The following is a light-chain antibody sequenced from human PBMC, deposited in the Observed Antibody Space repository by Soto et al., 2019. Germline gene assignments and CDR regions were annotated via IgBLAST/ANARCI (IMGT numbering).Light chain of an antibody. CDR3: ISHVGHSNV. CDR2: DVS. J-gene: IGLJ1*01. CDR1: SSDVGGSDY. V-gene: IGLV2-8*01. Sequence: QSALTQPPSASGFPGQSVTISCTGTSSDVGGSDYVSWYQHHPGKAPKLMIYDVSKRPSGVPDRFSGSKSGNMASLTVSGLQADDEADYYCISHVGHSNVFGTGTKLTVL.